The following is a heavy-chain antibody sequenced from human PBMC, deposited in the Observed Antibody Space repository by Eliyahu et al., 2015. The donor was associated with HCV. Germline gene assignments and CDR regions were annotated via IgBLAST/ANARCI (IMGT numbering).Heavy chain of an antibody. CDR1: GGSVSSSDFY. V-gene: IGHV4-39*01. J-gene: IGHJ5*02. Sequence: QLHVQESGPGLVSPTETLSLSCNVSGGSVSSSDFYWGWIRQPPGKGXEWIAXIYYDDNTYNXPSLKSRVTISLDTSKNQFSLTLSSVTAADTAIYYCASRRRAARTWWFDPWGQGTLVTVSS. CDR3: ASRRRAARTWWFDP. CDR2: IYYDDNT. D-gene: IGHD6-6*01.